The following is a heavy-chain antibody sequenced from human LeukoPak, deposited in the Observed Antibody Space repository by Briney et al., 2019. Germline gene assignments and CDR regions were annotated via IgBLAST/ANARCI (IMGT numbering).Heavy chain of an antibody. V-gene: IGHV4-59*01. CDR1: GGSISSYY. D-gene: IGHD6-19*01. CDR2: IYYSGST. J-gene: IGHJ4*02. CDR3: ARATYSSGWGASDY. Sequence: SETLSLTCTVSGGSISSYYWSWIRQPPGKGLEWIGYIYYSGSTNYNPSLKSRVTISVDTSKNQFSLKLSSVTAADTAVYYCARATYSSGWGASDYWGQGTLVTVSS.